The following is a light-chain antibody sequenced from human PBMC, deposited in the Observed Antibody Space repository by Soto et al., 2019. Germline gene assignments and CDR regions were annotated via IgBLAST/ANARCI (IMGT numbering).Light chain of an antibody. V-gene: IGKV3-20*01. CDR2: AAS. Sequence: EIVLTQSPGTLSLSPGERATLSCRASQSVSSSYLAWYQQKPVQAPSLLIYAASGRATGIPHRFSGSGSGTDFTLTISRLEPEDFAVYYCQQYGSSPPVTFGQGTRLEIK. J-gene: IGKJ5*01. CDR1: QSVSSSY. CDR3: QQYGSSPPVT.